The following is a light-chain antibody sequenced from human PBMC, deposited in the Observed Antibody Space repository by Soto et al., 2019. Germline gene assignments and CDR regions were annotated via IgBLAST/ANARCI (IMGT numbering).Light chain of an antibody. Sequence: DIQMTQSPSSLSASVGDRVTITCQASQGISNYLNWYQQRPGQPPRLLIYDASTWETGIPSRFSGSGSGTDFTFTISSLQPEDIATYYCQQYNSYSEAFGQGTKV. CDR3: QQYNSYSEA. V-gene: IGKV1-33*01. CDR2: DAS. J-gene: IGKJ1*01. CDR1: QGISNY.